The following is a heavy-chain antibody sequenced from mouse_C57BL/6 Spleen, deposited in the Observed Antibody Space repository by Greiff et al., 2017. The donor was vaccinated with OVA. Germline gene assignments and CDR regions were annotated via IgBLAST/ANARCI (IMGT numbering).Heavy chain of an antibody. CDR3: ARRSPGITTVVATGFDY. D-gene: IGHD1-1*01. J-gene: IGHJ2*01. CDR1: GYTFTSYW. CDR2: IDPSDSYT. Sequence: VQLQQPGAELVKPGASVKLSCKASGYTFTSYWMQWVKQRPGQGLEWIGEIDPSDSYTNYNQKFKGKATLTVDKSSSTAYMQLSSLTSEDSAFYYCARRSPGITTVVATGFDYWGQGTTLTVSS. V-gene: IGHV1-50*01.